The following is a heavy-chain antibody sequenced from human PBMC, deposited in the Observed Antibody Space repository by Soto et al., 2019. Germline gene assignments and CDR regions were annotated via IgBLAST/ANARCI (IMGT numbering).Heavy chain of an antibody. CDR2: INAGNGNT. V-gene: IGHV1-3*01. CDR1: GYTFTRYA. CDR3: ARGGGVGFGDYTTGGMDV. J-gene: IGHJ6*02. Sequence: QVQLVQSGAEVKKPGASVKVSCKASGYTFTRYAMHWVRQAPGQRLEWMGWINAGNGNTKYSQKFQGRVTIIRDTXAXTTXMELSSLRSEDTAVYYCARGGGVGFGDYTTGGMDVWGQGTTVTVSS. D-gene: IGHD2-8*02.